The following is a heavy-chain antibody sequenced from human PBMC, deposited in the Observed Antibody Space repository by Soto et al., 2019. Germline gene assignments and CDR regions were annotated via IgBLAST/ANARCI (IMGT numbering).Heavy chain of an antibody. Sequence: SETLSLTCTVSGGSISSNSYYWGWIRQPPGKGLEWIGRIYYSGSTYYNPSLKSRVTISVDTSKNQFSLKLSSVTAAHPAVYYCAREQAKIVVVGRWGRGTLVTVSS. J-gene: IGHJ4*02. CDR2: IYYSGST. CDR3: AREQAKIVVVGR. D-gene: IGHD2-15*01. V-gene: IGHV4-39*07. CDR1: GGSISSNSYY.